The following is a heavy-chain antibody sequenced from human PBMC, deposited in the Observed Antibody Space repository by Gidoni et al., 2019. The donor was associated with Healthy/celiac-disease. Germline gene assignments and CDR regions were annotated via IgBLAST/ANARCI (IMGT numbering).Heavy chain of an antibody. V-gene: IGHV4-39*01. Sequence: PPGKGLEWIGSIYFSGSTYYNPSLTRRVTISVDTSKNQFSLKLSSVTAADTAVYYCARQWKVAIFGVVSRYYFDYWGQGTLGTVSS. J-gene: IGHJ4*02. CDR3: ARQWKVAIFGVVSRYYFDY. D-gene: IGHD3-3*01. CDR2: IYFSGST.